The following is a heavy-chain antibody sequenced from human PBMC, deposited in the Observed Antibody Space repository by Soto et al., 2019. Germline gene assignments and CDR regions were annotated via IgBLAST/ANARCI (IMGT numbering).Heavy chain of an antibody. CDR1: GGSISSSNW. J-gene: IGHJ6*02. V-gene: IGHV4-4*02. D-gene: IGHD1-26*01. CDR3: ARVSGSYYYGMDV. Sequence: QVQLQESGPGLVKPSGTLSLTCAVSGGSISSSNWWSWVRQPPGKGLEWIGEIYHSGSTNYNPSLKSRVTISGDKSKNQFSLRLTSVTAADTAVYYCARVSGSYYYGMDVWGQGTTVTVSS. CDR2: IYHSGST.